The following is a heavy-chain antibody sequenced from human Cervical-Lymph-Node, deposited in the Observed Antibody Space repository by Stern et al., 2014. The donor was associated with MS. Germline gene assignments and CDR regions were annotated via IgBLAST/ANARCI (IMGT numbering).Heavy chain of an antibody. Sequence: MQLVQSGGEVKKPGESLKISCKGSGYSFSTYWIGWVRQMPGKGLEWVALIFPGDSDTKYSPSVQGQVTISADKSISTAFLHWSSLRASDTAIYYCARLGGYCSGGSCYSSYYYGLDVWGQGTTVAVSS. D-gene: IGHD2-15*01. J-gene: IGHJ6*02. CDR3: ARLGGYCSGGSCYSSYYYGLDV. V-gene: IGHV5-51*01. CDR1: GYSFSTYW. CDR2: IFPGDSDT.